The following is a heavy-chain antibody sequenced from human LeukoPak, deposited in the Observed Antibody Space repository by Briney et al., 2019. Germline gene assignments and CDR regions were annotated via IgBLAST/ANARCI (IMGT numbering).Heavy chain of an antibody. J-gene: IGHJ4*02. CDR1: GGTFSSYA. CDR3: ARERFDSSGYYKLDY. CDR2: IIPIFGTA. Sequence: SVKVSCKASGGTFSSYAISWVRQAPGQGLEWMGGIIPIFGTANYAQKFRGRVTITADESTSTAYMELSSLRSEDTAVYYCARERFDSSGYYKLDYWGQGTLVTVSS. D-gene: IGHD3-22*01. V-gene: IGHV1-69*13.